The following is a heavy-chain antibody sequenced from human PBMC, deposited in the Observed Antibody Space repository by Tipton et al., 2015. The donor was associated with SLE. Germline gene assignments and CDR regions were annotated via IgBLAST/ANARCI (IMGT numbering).Heavy chain of an antibody. CDR2: IYTSGST. J-gene: IGHJ2*01. Sequence: TLSLTCTVSGGSISSYYWSWIRQPAGKGLEWIGRIYTSGSTNYNPSLKSRVTTSVDTSKNQFSLKLSSVTAADTAVYYCARGRARSSDYVAYWYFDLWGRGTQVSVSS. CDR1: GGSISSYY. V-gene: IGHV4-4*07. CDR3: ARGRARSSDYVAYWYFDL. D-gene: IGHD5-12*01.